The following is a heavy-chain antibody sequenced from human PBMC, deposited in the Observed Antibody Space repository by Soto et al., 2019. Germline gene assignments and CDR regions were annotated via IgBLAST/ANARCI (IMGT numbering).Heavy chain of an antibody. D-gene: IGHD3-3*01. V-gene: IGHV1-46*01. Sequence: ASVNVSCMASGYTFTSYYMHWVRQAPLQGLEWMVIINPSGGSTSYAQKFQGRVTMTRDTSTSTVYMELSSLRSEDTAVYYCARGTIFGVSPSDFDYWGQGTLVTVSS. CDR3: ARGTIFGVSPSDFDY. J-gene: IGHJ4*02. CDR2: INPSGGST. CDR1: GYTFTSYY.